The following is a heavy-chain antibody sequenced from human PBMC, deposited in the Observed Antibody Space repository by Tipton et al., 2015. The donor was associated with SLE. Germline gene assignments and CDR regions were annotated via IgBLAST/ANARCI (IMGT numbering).Heavy chain of an antibody. D-gene: IGHD3-10*01. J-gene: IGHJ6*02. Sequence: TLSLTCAVYGGSFSGYYWSWIRQPPGKGLEWIGEINHSGSTNYNPSLKSRVTISVDTSKNQFSLKLSSVTAADTAVYYCARGFGSGAGMDVWGQGTTVTVSS. CDR2: INHSGST. CDR3: ARGFGSGAGMDV. V-gene: IGHV4-34*01. CDR1: GGSFSGYY.